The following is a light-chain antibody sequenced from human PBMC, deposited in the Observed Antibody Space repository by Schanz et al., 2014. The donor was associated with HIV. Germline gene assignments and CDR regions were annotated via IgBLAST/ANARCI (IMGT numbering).Light chain of an antibody. Sequence: QSALTQPASVSGSPGQSITISCTGTSSDVGGYNYVSWYQQHPGKAPKLMIYDVSNRPSGVSNRFSGSKSGNTASLTISGLQAEDEADYYCSSKRSGDTTPFVFGSGTKLTVL. CDR1: SSDVGGYNY. V-gene: IGLV2-14*03. J-gene: IGLJ1*01. CDR2: DVS. CDR3: SSKRSGDTTPFV.